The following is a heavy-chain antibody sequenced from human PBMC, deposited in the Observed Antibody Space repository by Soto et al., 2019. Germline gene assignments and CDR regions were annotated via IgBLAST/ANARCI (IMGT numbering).Heavy chain of an antibody. D-gene: IGHD1-26*01. J-gene: IGHJ6*02. Sequence: QVQLVESGGGVVQPGRSLRLSCAASGFTFSSYAMHWVRKVPAKGLKWVAVISYDGSNKYYADSVKGRFTISRDNSKNTLYLQMNSLRAEDTAVYYCARDPSYSGSMAGMDVWGQGTTVTVSS. CDR2: ISYDGSNK. CDR1: GFTFSSYA. V-gene: IGHV3-30-3*01. CDR3: ARDPSYSGSMAGMDV.